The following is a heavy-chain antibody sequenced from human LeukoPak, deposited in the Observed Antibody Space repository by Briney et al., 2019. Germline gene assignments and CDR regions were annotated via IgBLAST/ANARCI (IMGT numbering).Heavy chain of an antibody. CDR3: ARDPSEGSDAFDI. J-gene: IGHJ3*02. CDR2: INHSGST. Sequence: SETLSLTCAVYGGSFSGYYWSWIRQPPGKGLEWIGEINHSGSTNYNPSLKSRVTISVDTSKNQFSLKLSSVTAADTAVYYCARDPSEGSDAFDIWGQGAMVTVSS. D-gene: IGHD3-10*01. CDR1: GGSFSGYY. V-gene: IGHV4-34*01.